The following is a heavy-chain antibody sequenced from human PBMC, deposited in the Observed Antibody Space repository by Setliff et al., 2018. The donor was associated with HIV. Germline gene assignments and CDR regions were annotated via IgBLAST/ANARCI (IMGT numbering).Heavy chain of an antibody. V-gene: IGHV3-48*04. J-gene: IGHJ4*02. D-gene: IGHD3-3*01. CDR1: GFTFSSYS. CDR3: ARARLRDQFDY. CDR2: ISSSSSTI. Sequence: PGGSLRLSCAASGFTFSSYSMNWVRQAPGKGLEWVSYISSSSSTIYYADSVKGRFTISRDNAKNSLYLQMNSLRAEDTAVYYCARARLRDQFDYWGQGTLVTVSS.